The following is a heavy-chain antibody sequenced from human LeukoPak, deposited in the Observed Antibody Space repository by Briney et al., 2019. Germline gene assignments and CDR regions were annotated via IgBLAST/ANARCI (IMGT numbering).Heavy chain of an antibody. CDR3: ARDSPDWFFGAFDI. CDR1: GYTFTTYY. Sequence: ASVKVSCKASGYTFTTYYMHWVRQAPGQGLEWMGVINASGGSTSYAQKFQGRVTMTRDTSTSTVYMELSSLRSEDTAVYYCARDSPDWFFGAFDIWGQGTMVTVSS. J-gene: IGHJ3*02. CDR2: INASGGST. V-gene: IGHV1-46*01. D-gene: IGHD3-9*01.